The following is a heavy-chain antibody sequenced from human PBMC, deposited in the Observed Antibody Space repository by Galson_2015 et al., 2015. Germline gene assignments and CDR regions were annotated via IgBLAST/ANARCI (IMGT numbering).Heavy chain of an antibody. CDR1: GGSISSGNYY. D-gene: IGHD1/OR15-1a*01. CDR2: IYYSGNT. J-gene: IGHJ6*03. Sequence: SLTCTVSGGSISSGNYYWSWIRQHPGKGLAWIGYIYYSGNTFYNPSLKSLVTISVDTSKNQFSLKLSSVTAADTAVYYCARVLENNYYYYYMDVWGKGTTVTVSS. CDR3: ARVLENNYYYYYMDV. V-gene: IGHV4-31*01.